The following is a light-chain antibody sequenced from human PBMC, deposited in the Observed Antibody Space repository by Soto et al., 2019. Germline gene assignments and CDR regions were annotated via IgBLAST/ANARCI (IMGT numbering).Light chain of an antibody. CDR1: QRLLHSNGNIF. V-gene: IGKV2-28*01. CDR3: MQALQTPYT. Sequence: EIVMTQSPPSLTVTPGEPASISCSSSQRLLHSNGNIFLDWYLQKPGQSPQLLIYFGFNRASGVPDRVSGSAAGTDFTLKISRVEAEDAGVYYCMQALQTPYTFGQGTKLEIK. CDR2: FGF. J-gene: IGKJ2*01.